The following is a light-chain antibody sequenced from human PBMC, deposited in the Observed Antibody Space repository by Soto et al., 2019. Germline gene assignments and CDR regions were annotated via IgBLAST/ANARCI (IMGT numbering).Light chain of an antibody. CDR1: SSDVGGYNY. Sequence: QSALTQPASVSGSPGQSITISCTGTSSDVGGYNYVSWYQQHPGYAPKLMIYDVSNRPSGVSIRFSGSKSGNTASLTIAGFRAEDGADYYCFSYTSSSPNVVFGGGTMLTAL. J-gene: IGLJ2*01. CDR2: DVS. V-gene: IGLV2-14*01. CDR3: FSYTSSSPNVV.